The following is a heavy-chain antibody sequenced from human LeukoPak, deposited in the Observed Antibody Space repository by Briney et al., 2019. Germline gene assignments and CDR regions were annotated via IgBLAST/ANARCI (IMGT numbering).Heavy chain of an antibody. J-gene: IGHJ4*02. Sequence: PGRSLRLSCAASGFTFSSYGMHWVRQAPGKGLERVAIISYDGSNKYYADSVKGRFTISRDNSKNTLYLQMNSLRAEDTAVYYCAKENEDYWGQGTLVTVSS. CDR1: GFTFSSYG. CDR3: AKENEDY. CDR2: ISYDGSNK. V-gene: IGHV3-30*18.